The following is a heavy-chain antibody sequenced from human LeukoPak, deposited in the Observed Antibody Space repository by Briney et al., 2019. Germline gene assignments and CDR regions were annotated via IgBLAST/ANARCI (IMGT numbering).Heavy chain of an antibody. CDR3: AKARAYVAMFRGVLDY. J-gene: IGHJ4*02. V-gene: IGHV3-30*02. CDR2: IRYNGNNQ. D-gene: IGHD3-10*01. Sequence: GGSLRLSCAASGFTFRNYAMHWVRQAPGKGLEWVAFIRYNGNNQYYADSVKGRFTISRDNSKDTLYLQMNSLRADDTAVYYCAKARAYVAMFRGVLDYWGQGTLVTVSS. CDR1: GFTFRNYA.